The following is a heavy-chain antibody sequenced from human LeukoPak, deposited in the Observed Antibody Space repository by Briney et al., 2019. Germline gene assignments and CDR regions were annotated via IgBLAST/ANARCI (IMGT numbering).Heavy chain of an antibody. CDR1: GGSFSGYY. J-gene: IGHJ4*02. CDR3: ASRYCSSTSCYTFDY. V-gene: IGHV4-34*01. Sequence: SETLSLTCAVYGGSFSGYYWSWIRQPPGKGLEWIGEINHSGSTNYNPSLKSRVTISVDTSKNQFSLRLSSVTAADTAVYYCASRYCSSTSCYTFDYWGQGTLVTVSS. CDR2: INHSGST. D-gene: IGHD2-2*02.